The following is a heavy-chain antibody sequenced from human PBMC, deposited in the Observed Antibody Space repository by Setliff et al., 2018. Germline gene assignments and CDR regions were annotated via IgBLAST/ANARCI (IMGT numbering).Heavy chain of an antibody. CDR3: ARQGSRPLGSFDY. J-gene: IGHJ4*02. Sequence: PSETLSLTCSVSGDAIGSSADYWGWIRQPPGKGLEWIATIYYSGTPYYHASLKSRLTISVDTSKNQFSLKLNSVTAADTAIYYCARQGSRPLGSFDYWGQGTLVTSPQ. V-gene: IGHV4-39*01. CDR1: GDAIGSSADY. CDR2: IYYSGTP. D-gene: IGHD3-10*01.